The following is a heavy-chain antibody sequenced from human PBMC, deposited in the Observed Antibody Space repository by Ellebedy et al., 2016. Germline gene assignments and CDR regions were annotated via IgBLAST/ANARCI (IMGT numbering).Heavy chain of an antibody. CDR2: IRSKAYGGTT. V-gene: IGHV3-49*03. D-gene: IGHD2-15*01. CDR3: TRDLREDIVVVVAAKY. Sequence: GESLKISCAASGFTFSNAWMNWFRQAPGKGLEWVGFIRSKAYGGTTEYAASVKGRFTISRDDSKSIAYLQMNSLKTEDTAVYYCTRDLREDIVVVVAAKYWGQGTLVTVSS. J-gene: IGHJ4*02. CDR1: GFTFSNAW.